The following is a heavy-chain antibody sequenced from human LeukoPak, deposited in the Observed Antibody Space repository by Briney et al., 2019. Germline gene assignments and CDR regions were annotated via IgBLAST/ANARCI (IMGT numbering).Heavy chain of an antibody. D-gene: IGHD5-18*01. CDR1: GGTFSNYA. V-gene: IGHV1-69*06. J-gene: IGHJ4*02. Sequence: ASVKVSCKASGGTFSNYAINWVRQAPGQGLEWMGGITPIFETPNYLQKFQGRVTITADKSTRTAYMELSRLRSEDTAIYYCARASSDDTAMATPFAYWGQGTLVTVSS. CDR2: ITPIFETP. CDR3: ARASSDDTAMATPFAY.